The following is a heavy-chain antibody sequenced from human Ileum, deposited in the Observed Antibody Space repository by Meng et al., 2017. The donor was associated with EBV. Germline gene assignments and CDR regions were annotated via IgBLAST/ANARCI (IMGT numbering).Heavy chain of an antibody. Sequence: QVHLQQSGPGLLKPSQTLSLTCAISGDSVSSISGAWNWIRQSPSRGLEWLGRTYYRSKWNTDYAVSVSSRITISPDTSKNQFSLQLNSVTPEDTAVYYCARGSYYFDSWGQGTLVTVSS. V-gene: IGHV6-1*01. J-gene: IGHJ4*02. CDR3: ARGSYYFDS. D-gene: IGHD1-26*01. CDR2: TYYRSKWNT. CDR1: GDSVSSISGA.